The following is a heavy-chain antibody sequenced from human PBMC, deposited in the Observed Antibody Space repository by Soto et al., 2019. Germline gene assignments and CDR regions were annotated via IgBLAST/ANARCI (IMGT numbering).Heavy chain of an antibody. CDR3: ARGDDFLLVPAAMYYYYGMDV. V-gene: IGHV1-69*12. CDR1: GSTFRNHV. CDR2: IIPMFATT. D-gene: IGHD2-2*01. J-gene: IGHJ6*02. Sequence: QVQLVQSGAEVRKPGSSVKVSCKASGSTFRNHVISWVRQAPGQGLEWMGGIIPMFATTNYAQKFQGRLSVTADESTTTAYRELGSLRPEDTAVYYCARGDDFLLVPAAMYYYYGMDVWGQGTTVTVSS.